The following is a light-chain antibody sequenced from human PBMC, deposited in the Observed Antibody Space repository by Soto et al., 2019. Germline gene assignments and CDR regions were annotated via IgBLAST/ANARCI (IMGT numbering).Light chain of an antibody. Sequence: EIVLTQSPATLSLSPGERATLSCRASQSVSIYVAWYQQRPGQAPRLLIYDASTRATGIPARFSGSGSGTDFTLTISSLTAEDFAVYYCQQRSIWPITFGQGTRLEIK. CDR2: DAS. CDR3: QQRSIWPIT. V-gene: IGKV3-11*01. J-gene: IGKJ5*01. CDR1: QSVSIY.